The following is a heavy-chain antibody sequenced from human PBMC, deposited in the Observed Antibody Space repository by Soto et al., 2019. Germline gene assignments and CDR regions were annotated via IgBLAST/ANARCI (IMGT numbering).Heavy chain of an antibody. V-gene: IGHV1-2*04. Sequence: GASVKVSCKASGYTFTGYYMHWVRQAPGQGLEWMGWINPNSGGTNYAQKFQGWVTMTRDTSISTAYMELSRLRSDDTAVYYCARDPLWFGELYGMDVWGQGTTVTVSS. CDR1: GYTFTGYY. CDR3: ARDPLWFGELYGMDV. D-gene: IGHD3-10*01. J-gene: IGHJ6*02. CDR2: INPNSGGT.